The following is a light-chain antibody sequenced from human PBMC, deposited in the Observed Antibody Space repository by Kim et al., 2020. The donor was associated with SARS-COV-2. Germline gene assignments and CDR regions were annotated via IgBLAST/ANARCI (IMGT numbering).Light chain of an antibody. CDR1: QSLLHSYGYNY. CDR2: LGS. J-gene: IGKJ2*03. Sequence: EPASISCRSSQSLLHSYGYNYLEWYLHKPGHSPQLLIYLGSNRASGVPDRFSGSGSGTDFTLKISRVEAEDVGVYYCMQALQTPYSFGQGTKLEI. V-gene: IGKV2-28*01. CDR3: MQALQTPYS.